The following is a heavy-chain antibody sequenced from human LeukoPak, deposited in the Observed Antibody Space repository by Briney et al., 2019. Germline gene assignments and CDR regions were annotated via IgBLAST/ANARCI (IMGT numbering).Heavy chain of an antibody. CDR3: AKDLDGDTAMTTDC. CDR1: GFTFSSYA. Sequence: GGSLRLSCAASGFTFSSYAMSWVRQAPGKGLEWVSAISGSGGSTYYADSVKGRFTISRDNSKNTLYLQMNSLRAEDTAVYYCAKDLDGDTAMTTDCWGQGTLVTVSS. J-gene: IGHJ4*02. D-gene: IGHD5-18*01. V-gene: IGHV3-23*01. CDR2: ISGSGGST.